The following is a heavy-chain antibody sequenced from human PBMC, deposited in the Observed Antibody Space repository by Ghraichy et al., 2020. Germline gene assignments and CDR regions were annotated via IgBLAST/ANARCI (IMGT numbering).Heavy chain of an antibody. Sequence: SETLSLTCTVSGGSVSSGSYYWSWIRQPPGKGLEWIGYMYYNGGSNYSPSLKSRVTISVDTSKNQFSLKLTSVTAADTAVYYCARDRGRSRGYYYGLDVWGQGTTVTFS. CDR2: MYYNGGS. V-gene: IGHV4-61*01. CDR3: ARDRGRSRGYYYGLDV. CDR1: GGSVSSGSYY. J-gene: IGHJ6*02. D-gene: IGHD3-10*01.